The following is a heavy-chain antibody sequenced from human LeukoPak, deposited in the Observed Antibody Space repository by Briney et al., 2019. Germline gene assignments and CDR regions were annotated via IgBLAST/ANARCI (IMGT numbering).Heavy chain of an antibody. J-gene: IGHJ5*02. V-gene: IGHV4-31*03. D-gene: IGHD2-8*01. CDR2: IYYSGST. Sequence: SETLSLTCTVSGRSISSGGYYWSWIRQHPGKGLEWIGYIYYSGSTYYNPSLKSRVTISVDTSKNQFSLKLSSVTAADTAVYYCATSRMLRNWFDPWGQGTLVTVSS. CDR1: GRSISSGGYY. CDR3: ATSRMLRNWFDP.